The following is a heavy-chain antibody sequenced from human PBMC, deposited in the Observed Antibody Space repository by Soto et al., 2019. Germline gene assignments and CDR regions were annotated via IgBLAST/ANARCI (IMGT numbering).Heavy chain of an antibody. Sequence: SETLSLTXTVSGGSISSYYWSWIRQPAGKGLEWIGRIYTSGSTNYNPSLKGRVTMSVDTSKNQFSLKLSSVTAADTAGYYCAREKGQWGSSWYHDYWGQGTLVTVSS. D-gene: IGHD6-13*01. CDR3: AREKGQWGSSWYHDY. CDR1: GGSISSYY. J-gene: IGHJ4*02. CDR2: IYTSGST. V-gene: IGHV4-4*07.